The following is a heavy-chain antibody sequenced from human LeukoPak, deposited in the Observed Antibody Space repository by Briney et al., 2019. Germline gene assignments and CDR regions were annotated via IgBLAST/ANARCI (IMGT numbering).Heavy chain of an antibody. V-gene: IGHV3-23*01. J-gene: IGHJ4*02. CDR1: GFTFSSFA. D-gene: IGHD3-3*01. CDR2: VTGSGSVTSST. Sequence: PGGSLRLSCAASGFTFSSFAMSSVRQAPGKGLEWVSSVTGSGSVTSSTYYADSVKGRFTISRDNSKNTLYLQMNSLRAEDTALYYCAKEGTYNNFWSGYFHWGQGALVTVSS. CDR3: AKEGTYNNFWSGYFH.